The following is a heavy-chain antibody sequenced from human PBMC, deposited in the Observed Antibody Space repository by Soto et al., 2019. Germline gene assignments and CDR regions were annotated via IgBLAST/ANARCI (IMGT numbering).Heavy chain of an antibody. CDR2: ISYDGSNK. Sequence: GGSLRLSFAASGFTFSSYAMHWVRQAPGKGLEWVAVISYDGSNKYYADSVKGRFTISRDNSKNTLYLQMNSLRAEDTAVYYCARDRGPPAYCGGDCYSWGAIFDYWGQGTLVTVSS. J-gene: IGHJ4*02. CDR1: GFTFSSYA. CDR3: ARDRGPPAYCGGDCYSWGAIFDY. V-gene: IGHV3-30-3*01. D-gene: IGHD2-21*02.